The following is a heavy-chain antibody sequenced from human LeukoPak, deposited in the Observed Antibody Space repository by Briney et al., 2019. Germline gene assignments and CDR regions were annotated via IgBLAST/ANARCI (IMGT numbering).Heavy chain of an antibody. CDR1: GFIFNNYW. CDR2: IKQDGSEK. Sequence: GGSLRLSCAASGFIFNNYWISWVRQAPGEGLEWVANIKQDGSEKYYVDSVKGRFTISRDNAKNSLHLQMNSLRAEDTAVYYCARQRRYCSGDNCYQRTFDYWGQGTLVTVSS. CDR3: ARQRRYCSGDNCYQRTFDY. J-gene: IGHJ4*02. D-gene: IGHD2-15*01. V-gene: IGHV3-7*01.